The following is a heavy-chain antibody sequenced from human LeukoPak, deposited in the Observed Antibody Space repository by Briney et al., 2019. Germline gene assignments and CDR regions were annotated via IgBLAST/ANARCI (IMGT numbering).Heavy chain of an antibody. Sequence: ASVKASCKASGGTFSSYAISWVRQAPGQGLEWMGGIIPIFGTANYAQKFQGRVTITADESTSTVYMELSSLTSEDTAVYYCARTRTAMGTSFDYWGQGTLVTVSS. CDR1: GGTFSSYA. D-gene: IGHD5-18*01. CDR3: ARTRTAMGTSFDY. CDR2: IIPIFGTA. V-gene: IGHV1-69*13. J-gene: IGHJ4*02.